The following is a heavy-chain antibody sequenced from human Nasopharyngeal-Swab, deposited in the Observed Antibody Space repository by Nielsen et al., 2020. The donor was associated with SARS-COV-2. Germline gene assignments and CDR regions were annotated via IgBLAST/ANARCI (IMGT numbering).Heavy chain of an antibody. CDR3: ARVRVVATTYYYYGMDV. V-gene: IGHV3-21*01. CDR1: GFTFSSYS. D-gene: IGHD5-12*01. Sequence: GESLKISCAASGFTFSSYSMNWVRQAPGKGLEWVSSISSSSSYIYYADSVKGRFTISRDNAKNSLYLQMNSLRAEDTAVYYCARVRVVATTYYYYGMDVWGQGTMVTVSS. CDR2: ISSSSSYI. J-gene: IGHJ6*02.